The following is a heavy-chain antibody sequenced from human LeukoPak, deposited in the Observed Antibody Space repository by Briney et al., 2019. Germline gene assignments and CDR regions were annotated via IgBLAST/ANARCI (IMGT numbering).Heavy chain of an antibody. CDR1: GLTFSSYA. J-gene: IGHJ4*02. CDR3: AKAGTGYSSDYVDF. CDR2: ISGGGGST. V-gene: IGHV3-23*01. Sequence: HPGGSLGFSCEASGLTFSSYAMSWVRQAPGKGLKWVSAISGGGGSTYYADAVKGRFTISRDNSKNTLYLQMNSLRAEDTAVYCCAKAGTGYSSDYVDFWGQGTLVTVSA. D-gene: IGHD6-25*01.